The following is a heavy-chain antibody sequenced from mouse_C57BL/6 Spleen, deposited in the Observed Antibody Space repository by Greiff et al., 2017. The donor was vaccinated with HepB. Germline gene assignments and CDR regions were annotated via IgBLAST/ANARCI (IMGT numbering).Heavy chain of an antibody. V-gene: IGHV5-6*02. CDR2: ISSGGSYT. CDR3: ARHENSNAYYYAMDY. Sequence: DVMLVESGGDLVKPGGSLKLSCAASGFTFSSYGMSWVRQTPDKRLEWVATISSGGSYTYYPDSVKGRFTISRDNAKNTLYLQMSSLKSEDTAMYYCARHENSNAYYYAMDYWGQGTSVTVSS. D-gene: IGHD2-5*01. CDR1: GFTFSSYG. J-gene: IGHJ4*01.